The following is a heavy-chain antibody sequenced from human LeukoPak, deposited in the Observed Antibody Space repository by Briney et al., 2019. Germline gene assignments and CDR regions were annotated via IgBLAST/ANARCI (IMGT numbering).Heavy chain of an antibody. D-gene: IGHD1-26*01. CDR2: IDTSCTTM. CDR1: GLTFSKYS. J-gene: IGHJ3*02. CDR3: AREITWEVVPI. Sequence: PGGSLRLSCTASGLTFSKYSMTWVRQAPGKGLEWVSFIDTSCTTMYYTDSVKGRFTISRDNAKNSLYLQMNSLRAEDTAVYYCAREITWEVVPIWGQGTMVTVSS. V-gene: IGHV3-48*04.